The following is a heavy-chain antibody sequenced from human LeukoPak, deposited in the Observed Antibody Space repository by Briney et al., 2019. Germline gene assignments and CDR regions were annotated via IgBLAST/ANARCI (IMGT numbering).Heavy chain of an antibody. CDR1: GFTFSSYA. CDR2: ISYDGRNK. Sequence: PGGSLRLSCAASGFTFSSYAMHWVRQAPGKGLEWVAVISYDGRNKYYADSVKGRFTISRDNSKNTLYLQMNSLRAEDTAVYYCARASQDRFGYYYYGMDVWGQGTTVTVSS. D-gene: IGHD3-10*01. J-gene: IGHJ6*02. CDR3: ARASQDRFGYYYYGMDV. V-gene: IGHV3-30-3*01.